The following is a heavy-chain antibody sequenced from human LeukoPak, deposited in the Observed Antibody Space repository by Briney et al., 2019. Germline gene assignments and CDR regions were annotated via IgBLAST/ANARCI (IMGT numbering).Heavy chain of an antibody. Sequence: ASVKVSCKVSGYTLTELSMHWVRQAPGKGLEWMGGFDPEDGETIYAQKFQGRVTMTEGTSTDTAYMELSSLRSEDTAVYYCATSNVLRYFDWTRTYGMDVWGQGTTVTVSS. D-gene: IGHD3-9*01. J-gene: IGHJ6*02. V-gene: IGHV1-24*01. CDR2: FDPEDGET. CDR1: GYTLTELS. CDR3: ATSNVLRYFDWTRTYGMDV.